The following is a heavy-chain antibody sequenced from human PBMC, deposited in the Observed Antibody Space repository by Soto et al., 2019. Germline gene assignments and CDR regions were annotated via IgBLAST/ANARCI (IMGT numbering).Heavy chain of an antibody. CDR3: ARRRGGFGAGATTPSFDY. CDR1: GFSLNTGGVG. J-gene: IGHJ4*02. D-gene: IGHD3-10*01. CDR2: IYWDDDK. Sequence: QITLKESGPPVVKPTQTLTLTCSLSGFSLNTGGVGVGWIRQPPGKALEWLAVIYWDDDKSWNPSLRDRLTINRDASDDHVVLTVTNMDPVHTATYYCARRRGGFGAGATTPSFDYWGQGTLVTVSS. V-gene: IGHV2-5*02.